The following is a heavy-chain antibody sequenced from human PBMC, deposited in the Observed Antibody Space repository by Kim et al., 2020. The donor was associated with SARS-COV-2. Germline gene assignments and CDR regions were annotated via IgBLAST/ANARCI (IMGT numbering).Heavy chain of an antibody. D-gene: IGHD5-18*01. V-gene: IGHV4-61*02. Sequence: SETLSLTCTVSGGSISSGSYYWSWIRQPAGKGLEWIGRIYTSGSTNYNPSLKSRVTISVDTSKNQFSLKLSSVTAADTAVYYCARAGGYSYGYTYYYYGMDVWGQGTTVTVSS. J-gene: IGHJ6*02. CDR1: GGSISSGSYY. CDR3: ARAGGYSYGYTYYYYGMDV. CDR2: IYTSGST.